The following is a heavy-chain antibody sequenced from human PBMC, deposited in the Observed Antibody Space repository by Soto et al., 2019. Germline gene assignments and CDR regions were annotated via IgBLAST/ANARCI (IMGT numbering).Heavy chain of an antibody. CDR3: ARDQSPAMGGQPGAPHYYYYGMDV. D-gene: IGHD5-18*01. V-gene: IGHV3-30-3*01. Sequence: GGSLRLSCAASGFTFSSYAMHWVRQAPGNGLEWVAVISYDGSNKYYADSVKGRFTISRDNSKNTLYLQMNRLRAEDTAVYYCARDQSPAMGGQPGAPHYYYYGMDVWGQGTTVTVSS. J-gene: IGHJ6*02. CDR2: ISYDGSNK. CDR1: GFTFSSYA.